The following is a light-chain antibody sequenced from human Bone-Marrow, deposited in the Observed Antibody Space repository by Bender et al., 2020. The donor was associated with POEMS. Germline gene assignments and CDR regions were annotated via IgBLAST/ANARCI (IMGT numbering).Light chain of an antibody. V-gene: IGLV3-1*01. Sequence: SFELTQPPSVSVSPGQTATITCSGDRLGDKYISWYQQRPGQSPVLVIYQDVRRPSGIPERFSPSTSGNPATLTISGTQPLDEADYYCQTWDSSSAVFGTGTKVTVL. CDR3: QTWDSSSAV. CDR2: QDV. J-gene: IGLJ1*01. CDR1: RLGDKY.